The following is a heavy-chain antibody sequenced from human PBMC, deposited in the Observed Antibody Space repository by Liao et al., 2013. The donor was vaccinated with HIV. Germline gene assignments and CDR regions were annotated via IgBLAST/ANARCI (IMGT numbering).Heavy chain of an antibody. D-gene: IGHD3-10*01. J-gene: IGHJ4*02. Sequence: QVQLQQWGAGLLKPSETLSLTCAVYGGSISSSSYYWGWIGSIYYTGSTYYNSSLKSRVTISVDTSKNQFSLKLSSVTAADTAVYYCARFISRKRAFDYWGQGTLVSVSS. CDR2: IYYTGST. CDR1: GGSISSSSYY. V-gene: IGHV4-39*07. CDR3: ARFISRKRAFDY.